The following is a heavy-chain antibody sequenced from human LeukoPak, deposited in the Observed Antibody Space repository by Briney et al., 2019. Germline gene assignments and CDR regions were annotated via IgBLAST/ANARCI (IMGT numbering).Heavy chain of an antibody. CDR1: DGSISTYY. Sequence: SETLSLTCTVSDGSISTYYWSWIRQPAGKGLEWIGRIHKSGSTDYNPSLKSRVTMSLDTSKNQFTLRLTSVTAADTAVYCCAREGLGTYSSSWSGNAFDIWGQGTVVSVSS. CDR3: AREGLGTYSSSWSGNAFDI. CDR2: IHKSGST. D-gene: IGHD6-13*01. V-gene: IGHV4-4*07. J-gene: IGHJ3*02.